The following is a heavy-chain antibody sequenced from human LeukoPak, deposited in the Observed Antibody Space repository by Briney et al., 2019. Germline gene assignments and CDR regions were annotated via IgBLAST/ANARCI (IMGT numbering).Heavy chain of an antibody. D-gene: IGHD3-3*01. V-gene: IGHV1-2*02. CDR1: GYTFTSYG. CDR3: ATEWLNPFDY. Sequence: ASVKVSCKASGYTFTSYGVNWVRQAPGQGLEWMGWINPNSGGTNYAQKFQGRVTMTRDTSISTAYMELSRLRSDDTAVYYCATEWLNPFDYWGQGTLVTVSS. J-gene: IGHJ4*02. CDR2: INPNSGGT.